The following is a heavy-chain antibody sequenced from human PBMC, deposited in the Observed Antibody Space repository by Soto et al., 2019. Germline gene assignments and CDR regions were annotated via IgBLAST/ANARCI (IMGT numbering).Heavy chain of an antibody. V-gene: IGHV3-30-3*01. D-gene: IGHD3-3*01. CDR1: GFTFSSYA. J-gene: IGHJ5*02. CDR3: ARARREGYSFWSGYYTGGWFDP. Sequence: QVQLVESGGGVVQPGRSLRLSCAASGFTFSSYAMHWVRQAPGKGLEWVAVISYDGSNKYYADSVKGRLTISRDNSKNTLYLQMSSLRAGDTAVYYCARARREGYSFWSGYYTGGWFDPWGQGPLVTVSS. CDR2: ISYDGSNK.